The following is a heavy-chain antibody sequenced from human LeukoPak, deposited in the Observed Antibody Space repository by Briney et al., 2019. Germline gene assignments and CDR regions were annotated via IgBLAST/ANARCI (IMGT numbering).Heavy chain of an antibody. Sequence: PSETLSLTCTVSGGSISSYYWSWIRQPAGKGLEWIGRIYTSGSTNYNPSLKSRVTISVDKSKNQFSLKLSSVTAADTAVYYCARALRFLEWFPQDAFDIWGQGTMVTVSS. CDR2: IYTSGST. D-gene: IGHD3-3*01. CDR3: ARALRFLEWFPQDAFDI. CDR1: GGSISSYY. V-gene: IGHV4-4*07. J-gene: IGHJ3*02.